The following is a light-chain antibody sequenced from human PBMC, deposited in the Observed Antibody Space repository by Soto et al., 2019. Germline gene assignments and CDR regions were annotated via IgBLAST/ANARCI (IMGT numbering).Light chain of an antibody. V-gene: IGKV3-20*01. J-gene: IGKJ1*01. CDR2: AAS. CDR1: QIVSTTY. CDR3: QQYDTSPRT. Sequence: ESVLTQSPGTLSLSPGERATLSCRASQIVSTTYLAWYQQKPGQAPRLLIYAASTRATGIPDRFSGSGSGTDFTLTISRLEPEDFAVYYCQQYDTSPRTFGQGTKVDIK.